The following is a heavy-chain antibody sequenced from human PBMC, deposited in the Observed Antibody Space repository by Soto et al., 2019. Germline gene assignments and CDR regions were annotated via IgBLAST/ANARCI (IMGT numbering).Heavy chain of an antibody. V-gene: IGHV1-24*01. D-gene: IGHD6-13*01. J-gene: IGHJ4*02. CDR2: FDPEDGET. CDR1: GYTLTELS. Sequence: ASVKVSCKVSGYTLTELSMHWVRQAPGKGLEWMGGFDPEDGETIYAQKFQGRVTMTEDTSTDTAYMELSSLRSEDTAVYYCATSIAAAVSFDYWGQGTLVPVSS. CDR3: ATSIAAAVSFDY.